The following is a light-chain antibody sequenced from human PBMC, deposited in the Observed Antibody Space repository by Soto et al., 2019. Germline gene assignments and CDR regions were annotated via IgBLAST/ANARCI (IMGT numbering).Light chain of an antibody. J-gene: IGKJ3*01. CDR3: EPYGRSFSFT. CDR1: QSVSSSY. Sequence: DIVLTQSPGTLSLSPGERATLSCRASQSVSSSYLGWYQQKPGQAPMLLIYGQSSRSTGIPDRFSVRGSVTDFTLTISRLEAKDVAVYYYEPYGRSFSFTCGPGTLVD. V-gene: IGKV3-20*01. CDR2: GQS.